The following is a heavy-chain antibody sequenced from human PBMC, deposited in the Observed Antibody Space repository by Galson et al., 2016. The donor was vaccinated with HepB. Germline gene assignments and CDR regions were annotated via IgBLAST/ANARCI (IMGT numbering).Heavy chain of an antibody. CDR1: GGPFTSYS. CDR2: IIPILDTS. D-gene: IGHD4-23*01. CDR3: AGDGATVGTSPDY. V-gene: IGHV1-69*08. J-gene: IGHJ4*02. Sequence: SVKVSCKASGGPFTSYSINWVRQAPGQGLEWMGRIIPILDTSNYAQKFQGRVTITADRSKNTAYMQLSSLSSDDTAVYYCAGDGATVGTSPDYWGQGTLVTVSS.